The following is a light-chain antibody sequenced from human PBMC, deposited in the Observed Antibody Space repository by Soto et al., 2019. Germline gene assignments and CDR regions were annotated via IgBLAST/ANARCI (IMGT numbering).Light chain of an antibody. CDR2: GVS. V-gene: IGLV2-14*01. CDR1: RNDVGNYDY. Sequence: QSVLTQPASVSGSPGQSITISCTGTRNDVGNYDYVSWYQQHPGKAPKVVIYGVSYRPSGVSNRFAGSKSGNTASLTISGLRAEDEAEYYCSSYTSSSTLVFGGGTKGTVL. J-gene: IGLJ2*01. CDR3: SSYTSSSTLV.